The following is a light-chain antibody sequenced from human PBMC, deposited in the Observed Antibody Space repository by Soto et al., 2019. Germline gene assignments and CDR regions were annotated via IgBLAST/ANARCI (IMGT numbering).Light chain of an antibody. CDR2: DAS. CDR1: QSISSW. CDR3: QQYNSYSLFT. V-gene: IGKV1-5*01. Sequence: DIQMTQSPSTLSASVGDRGTITCRASQSISSWLAWYQQKPGKAPKLLIYDASSLESGVPSRFSGSGSGTEFTLTISSLQPDDFATYYCQQYNSYSLFTFGPGTKVDIK. J-gene: IGKJ3*01.